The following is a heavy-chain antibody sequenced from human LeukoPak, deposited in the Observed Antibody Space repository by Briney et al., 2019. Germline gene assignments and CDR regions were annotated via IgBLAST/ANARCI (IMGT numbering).Heavy chain of an antibody. CDR1: GGTFSSYA. D-gene: IGHD2-2*01. CDR2: ISAYNGNT. CDR3: AHLQELGYCSSTSCHVVDY. V-gene: IGHV1-18*01. Sequence: ASVKVSCKASGGTFSSYAISWVRQAPGQGLEWMGWISAYNGNTNYAQKLQGRVTMTTDTSTSTAYMELRSLRSDDTAVYYCAHLQELGYCSSTSCHVVDYWGQGTLVTVSS. J-gene: IGHJ4*02.